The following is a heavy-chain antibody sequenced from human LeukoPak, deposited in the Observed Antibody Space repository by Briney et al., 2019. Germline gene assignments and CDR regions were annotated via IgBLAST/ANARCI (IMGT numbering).Heavy chain of an antibody. D-gene: IGHD2-2*01. J-gene: IGHJ6*02. CDR1: VYTFTGYY. Sequence: GASVKVSCKASVYTFTGYYMHWVRQAPGQGLEWMGWINPNSGGTNYAQKFQGRVTMTRDTSISTAYMELSRLRSDDTAVYYCATGPYCSSTSCYRGDYYYYGMDVWGQGTTVTVSS. V-gene: IGHV1-2*02. CDR3: ATGPYCSSTSCYRGDYYYYGMDV. CDR2: INPNSGGT.